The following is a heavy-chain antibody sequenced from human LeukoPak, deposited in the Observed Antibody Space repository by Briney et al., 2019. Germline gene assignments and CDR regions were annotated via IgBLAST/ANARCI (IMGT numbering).Heavy chain of an antibody. CDR3: AFNYYDSSGYYYYYGMDV. D-gene: IGHD3-22*01. Sequence: VASVKVSCKVSGYTLTELSMHWVRQAPGKGLEWMGGFDPEDGETIYAQKFQGRVTMTEDTSTDTAYMELSSLRSEDTAVYYCAFNYYDSSGYYYYYGMDVWGQGTTVTVSS. J-gene: IGHJ6*02. CDR1: GYTLTELS. V-gene: IGHV1-24*01. CDR2: FDPEDGET.